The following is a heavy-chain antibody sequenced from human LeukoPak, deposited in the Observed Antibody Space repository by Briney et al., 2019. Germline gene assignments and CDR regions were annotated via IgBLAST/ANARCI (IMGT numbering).Heavy chain of an antibody. Sequence: SGGSLRLSCAASRFTFSSYAMSWVRQAPGKGLEWVSAISGSGGSTYYADSVKGRFTISRDNSKNTLYLQMNSLRAEDTAVYYCADLGGYCSSTSCYGDYWGQGTLVTVSS. V-gene: IGHV3-23*01. CDR2: ISGSGGST. CDR3: ADLGGYCSSTSCYGDY. CDR1: RFTFSSYA. D-gene: IGHD2-2*01. J-gene: IGHJ4*02.